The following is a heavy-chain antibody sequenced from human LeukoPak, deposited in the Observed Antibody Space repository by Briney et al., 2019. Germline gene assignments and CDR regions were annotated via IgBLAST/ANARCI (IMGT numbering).Heavy chain of an antibody. V-gene: IGHV3-53*04. CDR1: GFTFSDYY. D-gene: IGHD1-26*01. J-gene: IGHJ4*02. CDR2: IYSGGST. Sequence: GGSLRLSCAASGFTFSDYYMSWVRQAPGKGLEWVSVIYSGGSTYYADSVRGRFTISRHNSKNTLYLQMNSLRAEDTAVYYCASLVGATGGFDYWGQGTLVTVSS. CDR3: ASLVGATGGFDY.